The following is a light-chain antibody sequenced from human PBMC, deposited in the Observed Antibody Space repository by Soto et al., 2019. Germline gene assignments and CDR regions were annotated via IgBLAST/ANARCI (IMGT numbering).Light chain of an antibody. CDR3: QQYEA. Sequence: IVRTQSPGTLSLSPGESATLSCRASQSVSSSYLAWYQQKPGQAPRLLIYGASSRATGIPDMFSGSGSGTDFTLTISRLEPEDVAVYYCQQYEAFGQGTKVDI. CDR2: GAS. V-gene: IGKV3-20*01. CDR1: QSVSSSY. J-gene: IGKJ1*01.